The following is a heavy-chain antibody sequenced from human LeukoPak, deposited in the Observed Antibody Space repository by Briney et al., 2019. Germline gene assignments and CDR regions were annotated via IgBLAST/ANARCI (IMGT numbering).Heavy chain of an antibody. CDR3: AKAIGYSSGWYVDY. Sequence: GGSLRLSCAASGFTFSSYDMNWVRQAPGQGLEWVSAITTSGGSTFYADSVKGRFTISRDNSKNTLYLQMNSLRAEDTAVYYCAKAIGYSSGWYVDYWGQGTLVTVSS. J-gene: IGHJ4*02. CDR1: GFTFSSYD. CDR2: ITTSGGST. V-gene: IGHV3-23*01. D-gene: IGHD6-19*01.